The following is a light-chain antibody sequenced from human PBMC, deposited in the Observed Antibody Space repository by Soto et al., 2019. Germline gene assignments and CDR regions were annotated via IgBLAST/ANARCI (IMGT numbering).Light chain of an antibody. V-gene: IGLV2-14*01. J-gene: IGLJ1*01. CDR3: NSYTTLSNRV. CDR1: SSDIGAYNY. CDR2: EVT. Sequence: SALTQPASVSRSPGQSITISCTGTSSDIGAYNYVSWYQQHPGKAPKLLIYEVTNRPSGVSDRFSGSKSGNTASLTISGLQAEDEANYYCNSYTTLSNRVFGTGTKVTVL.